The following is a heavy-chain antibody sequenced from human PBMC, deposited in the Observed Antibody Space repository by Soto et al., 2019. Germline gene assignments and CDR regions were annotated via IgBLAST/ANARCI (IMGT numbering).Heavy chain of an antibody. J-gene: IGHJ4*02. V-gene: IGHV3-33*01. CDR3: ASDYDSSGYSDY. D-gene: IGHD3-22*01. Sequence: SLSLSCAASGFTFSSYGMHLVRQAPGKGLEWVAVIWYDGSNKYYADSVKGRFTISRDNSKNTLYLQMNSLRAEDTAVYYCASDYDSSGYSDYWGQGTLVTVSS. CDR1: GFTFSSYG. CDR2: IWYDGSNK.